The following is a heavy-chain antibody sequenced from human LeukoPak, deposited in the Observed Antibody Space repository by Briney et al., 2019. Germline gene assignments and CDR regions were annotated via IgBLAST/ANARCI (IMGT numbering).Heavy chain of an antibody. CDR2: ISGSGGST. J-gene: IGHJ4*02. V-gene: IGHV3-23*01. Sequence: GGSLRLSCAASGFTFSSYGMSWVRQDPGKGLEWVSAISGSGGSTYYADSVKGRFTISRDNSKNTLYLQMNSLRAEDTAVYYCARGPSGYHNTGGQGTLVTVSS. D-gene: IGHD5-12*01. CDR3: ARGPSGYHNT. CDR1: GFTFSSYG.